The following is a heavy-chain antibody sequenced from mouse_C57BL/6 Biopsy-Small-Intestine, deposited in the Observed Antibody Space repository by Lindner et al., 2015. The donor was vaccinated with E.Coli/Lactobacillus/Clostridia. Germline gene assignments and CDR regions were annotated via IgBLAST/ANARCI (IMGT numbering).Heavy chain of an antibody. D-gene: IGHD1-1*01. J-gene: IGHJ2*01. V-gene: IGHV1-7*01. Sequence: SVKVSCKASGYTFTSCGISWVRQAPGQGLEWMGWISAYKGNTNYAQKLQGRVTMTTDTSTSTAYMELRSLRSDDTAVYYCARARVYYYDSSGNPLYYFDYWGQGTLVTVSS. CDR3: ARARVYYYDSSGNPLYYFDY. CDR2: ISAYKGNT. CDR1: GYTFTSCG.